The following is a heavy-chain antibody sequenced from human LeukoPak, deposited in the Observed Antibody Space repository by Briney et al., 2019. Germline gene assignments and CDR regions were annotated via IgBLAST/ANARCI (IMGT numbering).Heavy chain of an antibody. D-gene: IGHD5-18*01. V-gene: IGHV4-59*01. Sequence: PSETLSLTCAVYGGSFSGYYWSWIRQPPGKGLEWIGYIYYSGSTNYNPSLKSRVTISVDTSKNQFSLKLSSVTAADTAVYYCARGVDTAMVFDYWGQGTLVTVSS. CDR3: ARGVDTAMVFDY. CDR1: GGSFSGYY. CDR2: IYYSGST. J-gene: IGHJ4*02.